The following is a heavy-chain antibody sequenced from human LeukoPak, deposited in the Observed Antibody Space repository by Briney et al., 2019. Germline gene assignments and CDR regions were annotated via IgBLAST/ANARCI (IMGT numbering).Heavy chain of an antibody. D-gene: IGHD1-26*01. V-gene: IGHV1-69*05. CDR3: AAIRSVVGAFDI. J-gene: IGHJ3*02. CDR2: IIPIFGTA. Sequence: GASVKVSCKASGGTFSSYAISWVRQAPGQGLEWMGGIIPIFGTANYAQKFQGRVTITTDESTSTAYMELSSLRSEDTAVYYCAAIRSVVGAFDIWGQGTMATVSS. CDR1: GGTFSSYA.